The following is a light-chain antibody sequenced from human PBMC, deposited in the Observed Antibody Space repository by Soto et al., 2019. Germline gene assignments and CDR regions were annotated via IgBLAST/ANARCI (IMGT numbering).Light chain of an antibody. CDR3: CSYAGSYTHVV. J-gene: IGLJ2*01. Sequence: QSVLTQPRSVSGSPGQSVTISCTGTSSDVGDYNFVSWYLQHPGRAPKLMIYDVTKRPSGVPDRFSGSKSGNTASLTISWLQAEDEADYYCCSYAGSYTHVVFGGGTKLTVL. CDR2: DVT. V-gene: IGLV2-11*01. CDR1: SSDVGDYNF.